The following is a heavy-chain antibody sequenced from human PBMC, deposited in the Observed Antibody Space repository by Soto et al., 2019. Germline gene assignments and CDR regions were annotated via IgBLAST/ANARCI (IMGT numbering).Heavy chain of an antibody. V-gene: IGHV1-69*13. D-gene: IGHD5-12*01. CDR1: ECTVSSYA. J-gene: IGHJ6*02. CDR2: IIPIFGTA. Sequence: GDAVKVSCNAYECTVSSYAIRWVRQAPGQALEWMGGIIPIFGTANYAQKFQGRVTITADESTSTAYMELNSLRVEDTAVYYCAKSNGYKGPLYYYYYGMDVWGQGSTVTVSS. CDR3: AKSNGYKGPLYYYYYGMDV.